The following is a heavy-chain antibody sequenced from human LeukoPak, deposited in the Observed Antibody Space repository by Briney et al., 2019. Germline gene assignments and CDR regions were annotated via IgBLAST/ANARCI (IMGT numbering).Heavy chain of an antibody. D-gene: IGHD3-22*01. CDR3: ARVVYDSSDYLFDY. CDR2: IYYSGST. J-gene: IGHJ4*02. CDR1: GGSISSGSYS. V-gene: IGHV4-31*11. Sequence: SETLSLTCAVSGGSISSGSYSWSWIRQHPGKGLEWIGYIYYSGSTYYNPSLKSRVTISVDTSKNQFSLKLSSVTAADTAVYYCARVVYDSSDYLFDYWGQGTLVTVSS.